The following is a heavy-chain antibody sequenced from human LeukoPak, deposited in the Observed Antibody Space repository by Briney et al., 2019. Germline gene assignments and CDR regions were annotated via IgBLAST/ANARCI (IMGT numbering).Heavy chain of an antibody. D-gene: IGHD6-19*01. CDR2: IYYSGST. Sequence: SETLSLTCTVSGGSVSSGSYYWSWIRQPPGKGLEWIGYIYYSGSTNYNPSLKSRVTISVDTSKNQFSLKLSSVTAADTAVYYCATTASGIAVAGKSDYWGQGTLVTVSS. J-gene: IGHJ4*02. CDR3: ATTASGIAVAGKSDY. CDR1: GGSVSSGSYY. V-gene: IGHV4-61*01.